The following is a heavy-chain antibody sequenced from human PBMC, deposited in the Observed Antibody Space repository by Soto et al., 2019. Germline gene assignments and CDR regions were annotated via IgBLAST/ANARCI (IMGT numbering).Heavy chain of an antibody. J-gene: IGHJ4*02. CDR2: ISYDGSNK. V-gene: IGHV3-30*03. CDR1: GFTFSSYG. Sequence: QVQLVESGGGVVQPGRSLRLSCAASGFTFSSYGMHWVRQAPGKGLEWVAVISYDGSNKYYADSVKGRFTISRDNSKDTLDLQMSSLTAEDTAVYYCAIEGRIVGRGCLFGYLCQGTLVTVCS. D-gene: IGHD2-15*01. CDR3: AIEGRIVGRGCLFGY.